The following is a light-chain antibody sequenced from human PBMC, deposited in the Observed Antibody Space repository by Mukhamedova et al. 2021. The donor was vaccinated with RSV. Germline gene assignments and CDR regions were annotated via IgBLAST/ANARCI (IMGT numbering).Light chain of an antibody. Sequence: STNLAWYRQKPGQSPRLLIYGASTRAPGIPVRFSGIGSGTEFTLTIGSLQSEDSAVYYCQQYHNWLLFGQGTRVEIK. CDR3: QQYHNWLL. J-gene: IGKJ1*01. V-gene: IGKV3-15*01. CDR1: STN. CDR2: GAS.